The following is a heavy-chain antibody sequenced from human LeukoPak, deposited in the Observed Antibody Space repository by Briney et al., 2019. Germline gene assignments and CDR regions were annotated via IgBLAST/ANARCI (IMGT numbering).Heavy chain of an antibody. Sequence: ASVKVSCKASGYTFTGYYMHWVRQAPGQGLEWMGWINPNSGGTNYAQKFQGRVTMTGDTSISTAYMELSRLRSDDTAVYYCARGWVAVAGTDYWGQGTLVTVSS. D-gene: IGHD6-19*01. J-gene: IGHJ4*02. CDR2: INPNSGGT. V-gene: IGHV1-2*02. CDR3: ARGWVAVAGTDY. CDR1: GYTFTGYY.